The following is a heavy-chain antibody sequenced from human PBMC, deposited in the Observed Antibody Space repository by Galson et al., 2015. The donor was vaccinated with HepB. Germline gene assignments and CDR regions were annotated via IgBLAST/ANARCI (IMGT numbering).Heavy chain of an antibody. D-gene: IGHD3-3*02. V-gene: IGHV3-23*01. CDR2: ITISGDYT. Sequence: SLRLSCAASGFTFSNYSMSWVRQAPGKGLEWVASITISGDYTYYEDSVKGRFTISRDSKKNTPSLQMNSLRAEDTAVYYCATYLVPRTYGLDVWGQGTTVTASS. J-gene: IGHJ6*02. CDR1: GFTFSNYS. CDR3: ATYLVPRTYGLDV.